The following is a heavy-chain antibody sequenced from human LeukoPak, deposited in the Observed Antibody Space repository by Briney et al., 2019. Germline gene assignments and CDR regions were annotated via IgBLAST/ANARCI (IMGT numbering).Heavy chain of an antibody. Sequence: GGSLRLSCAASGFTVSSNYMSWVRQAPGKGLEWVSVIYSGGSTYYADSVKGRFTISRDNSKNTLYLQMNSLRAEDTAVYYCASTKSGSYLIHDYWGQGTQVTVSS. CDR2: IYSGGST. D-gene: IGHD1-26*01. J-gene: IGHJ4*02. CDR1: GFTVSSNY. V-gene: IGHV3-53*01. CDR3: ASTKSGSYLIHDY.